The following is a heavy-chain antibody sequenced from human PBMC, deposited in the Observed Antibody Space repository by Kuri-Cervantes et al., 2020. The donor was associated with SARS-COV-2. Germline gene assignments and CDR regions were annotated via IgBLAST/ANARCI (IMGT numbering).Heavy chain of an antibody. CDR3: AKDPYVWGSYSVDY. Sequence: LSLTCAASGFTFSSYWMSWVRQAPGKGLEWVANIKQDGSEKYYVDSVKGRFTISRDNAKNSLYLQMNSLRAEDTAVYYCAKDPYVWGSYSVDYWGQGTLVTVSS. D-gene: IGHD3-16*01. V-gene: IGHV3-7*01. CDR2: IKQDGSEK. CDR1: GFTFSSYW. J-gene: IGHJ4*02.